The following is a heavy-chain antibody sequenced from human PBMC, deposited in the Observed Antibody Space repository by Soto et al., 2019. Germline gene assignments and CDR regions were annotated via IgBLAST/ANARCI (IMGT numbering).Heavy chain of an antibody. CDR2: INSDRSST. Sequence: GGSLRLSCAASGFTFSNYWMNWVRQAPGKGLEWVSRINSDRSSTNYADSVKGRFTISRDNAKNTLYVQMNSLRAEDTAVYYCARELGKTYFDYWGQGTLVTVSS. J-gene: IGHJ4*02. D-gene: IGHD3-16*01. V-gene: IGHV3-74*01. CDR1: GFTFSNYW. CDR3: ARELGKTYFDY.